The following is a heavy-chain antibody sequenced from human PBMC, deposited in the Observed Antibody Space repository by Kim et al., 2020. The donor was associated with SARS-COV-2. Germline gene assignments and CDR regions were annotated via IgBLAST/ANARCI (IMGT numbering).Heavy chain of an antibody. V-gene: IGHV4-34*01. Sequence: SETLSLTCAVYGGSLSGYYRSWIRQPPGKGLEWIGEINHSGSTYYNPSLKSRVTISVDTSKNQFSLKLSSVTAADTAVYYCARVRRVRLRALGYWGQGTLVTVSS. CDR2: INHSGST. CDR1: GGSLSGYY. D-gene: IGHD3-10*01. J-gene: IGHJ4*02. CDR3: ARVRRVRLRALGY.